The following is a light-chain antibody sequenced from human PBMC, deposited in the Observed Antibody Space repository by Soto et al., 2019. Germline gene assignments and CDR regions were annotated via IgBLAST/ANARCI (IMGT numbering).Light chain of an antibody. V-gene: IGLV2-23*02. J-gene: IGLJ1*01. CDR1: RGDIGTYNL. CDR3: CSFAASGTGV. CDR2: EVN. Sequence: QSVLTQPASVSGSPGQSIAISCTGTRGDIGTYNLVSWYQQHPGKAPKLMISEVNKRPSGVSDRFSGSKSGDTASLTISGLRTEYYADYSCCSFAASGTGVFATGSNVPV.